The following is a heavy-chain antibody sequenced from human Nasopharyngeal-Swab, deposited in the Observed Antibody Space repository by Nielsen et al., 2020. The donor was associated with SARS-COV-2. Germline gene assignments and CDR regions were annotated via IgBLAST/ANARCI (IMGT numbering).Heavy chain of an antibody. CDR3: ARDDDYYMDV. J-gene: IGHJ6*03. V-gene: IGHV3-23*01. Sequence: GESLKISCAASGFTFSSYAMSWVRQAPGKGLEWVSAISGSGGSTYYADSVKGRFTISRDNSKNTLYLQMNSLRAEDTAVYYCARDDDYYMDVWGKGTTVTVSS. CDR2: ISGSGGST. CDR1: GFTFSSYA.